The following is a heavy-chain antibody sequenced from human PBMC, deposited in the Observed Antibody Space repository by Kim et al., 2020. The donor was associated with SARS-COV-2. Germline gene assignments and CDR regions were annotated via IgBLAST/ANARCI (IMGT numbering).Heavy chain of an antibody. CDR2: IYSGGST. J-gene: IGHJ4*02. CDR3: ARARTTVTWYYFDS. CDR1: GFTVSSNY. Sequence: GGSLRLSCAASGFTVSSNYMSWVRQAPGKGLEWVSVIYSGGSTYYADSVKGRVTISRDNSKNTLYLQMNSLRAVDTAVYYCARARTTVTWYYFDSWGQGTLVTVSS. V-gene: IGHV3-53*01. D-gene: IGHD4-17*01.